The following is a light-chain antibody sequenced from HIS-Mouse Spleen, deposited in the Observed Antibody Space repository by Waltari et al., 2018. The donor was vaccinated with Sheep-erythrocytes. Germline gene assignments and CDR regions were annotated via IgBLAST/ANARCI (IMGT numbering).Light chain of an antibody. V-gene: IGLV2-11*01. J-gene: IGLJ1*01. CDR3: CSYAGSYNHV. Sequence: QSALTQPRSVSWSPGQSVTISCTGTSSDVGGYNYVSWYQQHPGKAPKLMIYDVSQRPSGVPDRFSGSKSGNTASLTISGLQAEDEADYYCCSYAGSYNHVFATGTKVTVL. CDR2: DVS. CDR1: SSDVGGYNY.